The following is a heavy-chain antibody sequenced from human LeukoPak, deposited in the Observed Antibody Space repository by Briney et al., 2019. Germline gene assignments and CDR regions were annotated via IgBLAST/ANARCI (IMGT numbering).Heavy chain of an antibody. J-gene: IGHJ6*02. D-gene: IGHD3-10*01. Sequence: PGGSLRLSCAASGFTFSGSAMHWVRQASGKGLEWVGRGRSKDNSYPTAYAASVKGRFTISRDDSKNTAYLQMNSLRAEDTAVYYCARDLIAMVRDQQAYYYYYGMDVWGQGTTVTVSS. CDR2: GRSKDNSYPT. CDR3: ARDLIAMVRDQQAYYYYYGMDV. V-gene: IGHV3-73*01. CDR1: GFTFSGSA.